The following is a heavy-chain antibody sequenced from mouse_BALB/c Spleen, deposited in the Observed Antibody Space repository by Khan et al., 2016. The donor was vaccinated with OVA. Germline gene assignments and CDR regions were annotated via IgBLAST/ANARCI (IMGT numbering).Heavy chain of an antibody. CDR2: ISYSGST. D-gene: IGHD1-1*01. Sequence: EVQLVESGPGLVKPSQSLSLTCTVTGYSITSNYAWSWIRQFPGNKLEWMGYISYSGSTNYNPSLKSRISVTRDTSENQVFLQLNSVTTEDTATYYCARQNYYGYALDYWGQGTSVTVSS. CDR3: ARQNYYGYALDY. CDR1: GYSITSNYA. J-gene: IGHJ4*01. V-gene: IGHV3-2*02.